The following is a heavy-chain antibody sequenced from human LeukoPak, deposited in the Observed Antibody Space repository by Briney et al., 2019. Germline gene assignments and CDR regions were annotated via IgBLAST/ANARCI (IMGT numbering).Heavy chain of an antibody. Sequence: PGGSLRLSCAASGFTFSSYGMHWVRQAPGKGLEWVAFIRYDGSNKYYADSVKGRFTISRDNSKNTLYLQMNSLRAEDTAIYYCARDGKGDSGYGYYYYYMDVWGKGTTVTISS. D-gene: IGHD2-21*02. CDR3: ARDGKGDSGYGYYYYYMDV. J-gene: IGHJ6*03. CDR2: IRYDGSNK. V-gene: IGHV3-30*02. CDR1: GFTFSSYG.